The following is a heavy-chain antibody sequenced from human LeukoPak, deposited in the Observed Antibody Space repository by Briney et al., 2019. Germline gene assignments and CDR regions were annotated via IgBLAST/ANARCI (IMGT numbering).Heavy chain of an antibody. CDR2: IYYTGST. Sequence: SETLSLTCTVSGGSMSPHYWNWIRQPPGKELEWIASIYYTGSTYYNPSLQSRVTISVDTSKNQFSLKLTSVTAADTAVYYCAGRPYCAGDCYPGGDWFDPWGQGTQDTVSS. V-gene: IGHV4-59*11. CDR1: GGSMSPHY. J-gene: IGHJ5*02. CDR3: AGRPYCAGDCYPGGDWFDP. D-gene: IGHD2-21*02.